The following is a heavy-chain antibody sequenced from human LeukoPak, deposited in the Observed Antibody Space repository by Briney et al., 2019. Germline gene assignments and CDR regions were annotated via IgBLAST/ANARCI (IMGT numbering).Heavy chain of an antibody. Sequence: PSETLSLTCSVSGTSISSSSHYWSWVRQAPGQGLEWVANIKQDGSEKYYVDSVKGRFTISRDNAKNSLYLQMNSLRAEDTAVYYCARDDGSSSSCCWFDPWGQGTLVTVSS. CDR3: ARDDGSSSSCCWFDP. CDR1: GTSISSSSHY. V-gene: IGHV3-7*01. J-gene: IGHJ5*02. D-gene: IGHD2-2*01. CDR2: IKQDGSEK.